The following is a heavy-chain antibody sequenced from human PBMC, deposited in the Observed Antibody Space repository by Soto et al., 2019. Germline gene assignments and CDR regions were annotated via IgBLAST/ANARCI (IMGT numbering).Heavy chain of an antibody. CDR3: ARQTALAKRFEDY. Sequence: QVQLVESGGGLVKPGGSLRLSCAASGFTFSDYYMSWIRQAPGKGLEWVSYISSSSSYTNYADSVKGRFTISRDNAKNSLYLQMNSLRAEDTAVYYCARQTALAKRFEDYWGQGTLVTVSS. V-gene: IGHV3-11*05. CDR2: ISSSSSYT. CDR1: GFTFSDYY. J-gene: IGHJ4*02. D-gene: IGHD3-16*01.